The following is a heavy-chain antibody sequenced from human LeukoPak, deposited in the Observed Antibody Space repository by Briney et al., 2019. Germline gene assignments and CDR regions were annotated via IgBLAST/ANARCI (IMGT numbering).Heavy chain of an antibody. CDR1: GYTFTDYY. D-gene: IGHD6-19*01. Sequence: ATVKISCKVSGYTFTDYYMHWVQQAPGKGLEWMGLVDPEDGETIYAEKFQGRVTIAADTSTDTAYMELSSLRSEDTAVYYCATLGGTGYSSGWLTGTNEVKYNWFDSWGQGTLLTVSS. J-gene: IGHJ5*01. CDR3: ATLGGTGYSSGWLTGTNEVKYNWFDS. CDR2: VDPEDGET. V-gene: IGHV1-69-2*01.